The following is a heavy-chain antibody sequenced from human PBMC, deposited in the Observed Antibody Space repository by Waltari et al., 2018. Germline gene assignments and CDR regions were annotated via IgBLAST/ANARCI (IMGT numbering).Heavy chain of an antibody. CDR3: ARNSAGGGNTAYRTYDV. D-gene: IGHD2-15*01. CDR2: IKQDGGET. CDR1: GFSLSPYW. J-gene: IGHJ3*01. Sequence: EVQLVESGGDLVPPGGSLSLSCVTSGFSLSPYWMTWVRQAPGKGLEWVASIKQDGGETLYGDSVKGRFTISRDNAKNSLYLQMNTLRAEDTSLYYCARNSAGGGNTAYRTYDVWGHGTLVTVSS. V-gene: IGHV3-7*01.